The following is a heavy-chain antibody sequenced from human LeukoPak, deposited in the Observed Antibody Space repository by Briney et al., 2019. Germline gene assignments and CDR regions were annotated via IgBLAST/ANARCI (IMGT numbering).Heavy chain of an antibody. CDR1: GFTFDDYA. CDR2: ISWNSGSI. V-gene: IGHV3-9*01. D-gene: IGHD3-10*01. CDR3: GKDMEWFGELGAAFDI. J-gene: IGHJ3*02. Sequence: GGSLRLSCAASGFTFDDYAMHWVRQAPGEGLEWVSGISWNSGSIGYADSVKGRFTISRDNAKNSLYLQMNSLRAEDTALYYCGKDMEWFGELGAAFDIWGQWTMVTVSS.